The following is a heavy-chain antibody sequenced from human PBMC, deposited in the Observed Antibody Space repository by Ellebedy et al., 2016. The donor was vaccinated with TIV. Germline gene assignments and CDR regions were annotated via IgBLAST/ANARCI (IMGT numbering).Heavy chain of an antibody. CDR3: ARLKGRDAL. Sequence: ASVKVSCXASGYTFTAYYVHWVRQAPGQGLEWMGMINPSNGGTTYAQNFQGRVSMTRDTSTSTLYLELSSLTSEDTAVYHCARLKGRDALWGQGTLVTVSS. J-gene: IGHJ4*02. CDR2: INPSNGGT. D-gene: IGHD3-10*01. CDR1: GYTFTAYY. V-gene: IGHV1-46*01.